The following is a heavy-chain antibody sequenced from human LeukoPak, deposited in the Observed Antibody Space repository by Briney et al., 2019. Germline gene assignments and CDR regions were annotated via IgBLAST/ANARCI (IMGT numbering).Heavy chain of an antibody. CDR2: INPGDSDT. Sequence: GESLEISCKGSGYSFTSYWIGWVRQMPGKGLEWMGSINPGDSDTRYSPSFQGQVTISADKSISTAYLQWSSLKASDTAMYYCARSMVRGVIIRYYYGMDVWGQGTTVTVSS. D-gene: IGHD3-10*01. J-gene: IGHJ6*02. CDR3: ARSMVRGVIIRYYYGMDV. CDR1: GYSFTSYW. V-gene: IGHV5-51*01.